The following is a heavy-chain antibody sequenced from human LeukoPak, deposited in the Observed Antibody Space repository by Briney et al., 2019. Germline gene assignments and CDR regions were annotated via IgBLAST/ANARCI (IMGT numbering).Heavy chain of an antibody. J-gene: IGHJ4*02. CDR3: ASPSGRAYYYDSSAYLNY. V-gene: IGHV1-2*06. CDR1: GYTFTGYY. D-gene: IGHD3-22*01. Sequence: ASVKVSCKASGYTFTGYYIHWVRQAPGQGLEWMGRINPNSGGTNYTQKFQGRVTMTRDTSISTAYMELSRLRSDDTAVYYCASPSGRAYYYDSSAYLNYWGQGTLVTVSS. CDR2: INPNSGGT.